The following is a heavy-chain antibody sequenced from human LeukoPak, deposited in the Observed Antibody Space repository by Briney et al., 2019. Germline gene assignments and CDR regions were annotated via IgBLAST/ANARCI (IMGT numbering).Heavy chain of an antibody. J-gene: IGHJ6*03. V-gene: IGHV4-59*12. D-gene: IGHD6-19*01. CDR1: GGSISNYY. CDR2: IYYSGTT. Sequence: SETLSLTCTVSGGSISNYYWNWIRQPPGKGLEWTGYIYYSGTTNYNPSLKSRVSMSVDTSKNQFSLKLSSVTAADMAVYYCARDKRVAVAGTYIYYYYMDVWGNGTTVTIS. CDR3: ARDKRVAVAGTYIYYYYMDV.